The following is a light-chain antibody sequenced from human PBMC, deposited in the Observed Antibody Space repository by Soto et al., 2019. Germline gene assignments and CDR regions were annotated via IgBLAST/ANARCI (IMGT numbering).Light chain of an antibody. CDR2: DAS. CDR3: QQYYSFPLT. Sequence: IQRTQYPSTLSASVGDRSTITCLASQTISYWLAWYQQKPGKGPNLLIYDASSLESGVPSRFSGSGSATEFTLTISSLQPDDFATYYCQQYYSFPLTFGPGTQVEIK. J-gene: IGKJ3*01. V-gene: IGKV1-5*01. CDR1: QTISYW.